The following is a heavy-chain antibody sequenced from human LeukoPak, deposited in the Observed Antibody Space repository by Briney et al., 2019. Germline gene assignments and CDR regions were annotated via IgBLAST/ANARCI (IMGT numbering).Heavy chain of an antibody. D-gene: IGHD5-24*01. CDR1: GFTFSSYS. Sequence: GGSLRLSCAASGFTFSSYSMNWVRQAPGKGLEWVSSISSSSSYIYYADSVKGRFTISRDNAKNSLYLQMNSLRAEDTAVYYCARPQMATVLHDAFDIWGQGTMVTVSS. V-gene: IGHV3-21*01. CDR3: ARPQMATVLHDAFDI. CDR2: ISSSSSYI. J-gene: IGHJ3*02.